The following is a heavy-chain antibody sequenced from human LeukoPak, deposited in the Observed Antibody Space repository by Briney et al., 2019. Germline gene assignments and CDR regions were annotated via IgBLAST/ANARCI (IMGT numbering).Heavy chain of an antibody. CDR2: ISAYNGNT. CDR3: ARDHSGYDRYDY. D-gene: IGHD5-12*01. J-gene: IGHJ4*02. Sequence: ASVKVSCKASGYTFTSYGISWVRQAPGQGLEWMGWISAYNGNTNYAQKLQGRVTMTTDTSTSTAYMELRNLRSDDTAVYYCARDHSGYDRYDYWGQGTLVTVSS. CDR1: GYTFTSYG. V-gene: IGHV1-18*01.